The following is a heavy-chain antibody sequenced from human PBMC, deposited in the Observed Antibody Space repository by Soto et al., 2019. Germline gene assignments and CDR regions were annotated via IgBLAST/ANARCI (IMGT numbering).Heavy chain of an antibody. J-gene: IGHJ3*01. CDR3: ARGLTRFGESTDPCDV. Sequence: QVQLVQSGAEVKNPGASVTVSCKASGYEFDNYGISWVRQAPGQGLEWMGWISGYNGNTNSAENFHGRVTMTRDTSTRIAYMELQSLRSDDTAVYYCARGLTRFGESTDPCDVWGQGTMVTVSS. CDR2: ISGYNGNT. V-gene: IGHV1-18*01. D-gene: IGHD3-10*01. CDR1: GYEFDNYG.